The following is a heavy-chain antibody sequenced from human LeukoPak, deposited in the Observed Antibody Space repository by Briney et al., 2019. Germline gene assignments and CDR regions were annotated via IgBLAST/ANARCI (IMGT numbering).Heavy chain of an antibody. J-gene: IGHJ5*02. Sequence: PSETLSLTCTVSGASISSYYWDWIRQPAGKGLEWIGRIYTSGSTDYNPSLKSRVTISLDTSKNQFSLKLSSVTAADTAVYYCARDRGSGSNLGYNWFDPWGQGTLVTVSS. V-gene: IGHV4-4*07. CDR3: ARDRGSGSNLGYNWFDP. CDR1: GASISSYY. D-gene: IGHD1-26*01. CDR2: IYTSGST.